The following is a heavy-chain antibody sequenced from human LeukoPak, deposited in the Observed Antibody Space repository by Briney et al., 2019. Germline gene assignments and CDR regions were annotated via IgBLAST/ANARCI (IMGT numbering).Heavy chain of an antibody. V-gene: IGHV4-30-4*01. CDR3: VRDRSRPNPFFDN. J-gene: IGHJ4*02. D-gene: IGHD6-13*01. Sequence: SQTLTLTCTVSGGSIRSGDYYWSWIRQPPGKGLEWIGYIHYSGSTYYYNPSLKSRVTMSVDTAKNQFSPRLSSVSAADTAVYYCVRDRSRPNPFFDNWGQGTLVTVSS. CDR1: GGSIRSGDYY. CDR2: IHYSGSTY.